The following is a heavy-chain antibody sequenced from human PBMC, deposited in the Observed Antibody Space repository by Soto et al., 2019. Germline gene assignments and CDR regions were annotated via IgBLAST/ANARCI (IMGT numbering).Heavy chain of an antibody. CDR3: AHSPWGAAPDY. Sequence: SGPTLVNPTQTLTMTCALSGFSVSARGGGVGWIRQPPGKALEWLAIIYWNDDKLYIPSLQSRLTITKDTSNNQVVLTMTNMDPVDTATYYCAHSPWGAAPDYWGQGTPVTVSS. CDR2: IYWNDDK. D-gene: IGHD3-16*01. V-gene: IGHV2-5*01. J-gene: IGHJ4*02. CDR1: GFSVSARGGG.